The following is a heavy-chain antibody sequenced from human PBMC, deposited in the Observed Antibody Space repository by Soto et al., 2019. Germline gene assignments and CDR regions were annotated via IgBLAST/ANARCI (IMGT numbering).Heavy chain of an antibody. CDR2: IWYDGSNK. J-gene: IGHJ3*02. D-gene: IGHD6-13*01. V-gene: IGHV3-33*01. CDR1: GFTFSSYG. Sequence: QVQLVESGGGVVQPGRSLRLSCAASGFTFSSYGMHWVRQAPGKGLEWVAVIWYDGSNKYYADSVKGRFTISRDNSKNTLYLQMNSLRAEDTAVYYCARELRSVAAAGTIAFDIWGQGTMVTVSS. CDR3: ARELRSVAAAGTIAFDI.